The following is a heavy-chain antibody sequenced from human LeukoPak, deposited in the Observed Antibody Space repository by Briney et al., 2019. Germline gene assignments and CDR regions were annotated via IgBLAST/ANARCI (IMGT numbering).Heavy chain of an antibody. CDR2: IHYSGST. CDR3: ASPGLTRLDY. V-gene: IGHV4-39*01. D-gene: IGHD3/OR15-3a*01. J-gene: IGHJ4*02. Sequence: SETLSLTCTVSGGSISSSSYYWGWIRQPPGKGLEWIGSIHYSGSTYYNPSLKSRVTISVDTSKNQFSLKLSSVTAADTAVYYCASPGLTRLDYWGQGTLVTVSS. CDR1: GGSISSSSYY.